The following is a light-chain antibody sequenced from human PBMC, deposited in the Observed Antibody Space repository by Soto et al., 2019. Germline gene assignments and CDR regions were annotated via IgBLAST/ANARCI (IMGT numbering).Light chain of an antibody. CDR3: QKYNSAPPLFA. CDR1: EAISIF. V-gene: IGKV1-27*01. J-gene: IGKJ3*01. Sequence: DIQMTQSPSSLSASVGDRVTITCRASEAISIFLAWYQQKPGKVPVLLIYRAAALQSGVPSRFSGSGSGTEFTLTISSLQPEDVATYYCQKYNSAPPLFAFGPGTKVDVK. CDR2: RAA.